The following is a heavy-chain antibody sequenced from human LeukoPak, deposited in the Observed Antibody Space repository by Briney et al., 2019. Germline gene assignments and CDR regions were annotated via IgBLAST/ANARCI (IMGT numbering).Heavy chain of an antibody. Sequence: PGGSLRLSCAASGFTFSSYGMHWVRQAPGKGLEWVAFIRYDGSNKYYADSVKGRFTISRDNSKNTLYLQMNSLRAEDTAVYYCAKDLSYSSPARGRPVDYWGQGTLVTVSS. CDR2: IRYDGSNK. CDR3: AKDLSYSSPARGRPVDY. V-gene: IGHV3-30*02. CDR1: GFTFSSYG. J-gene: IGHJ4*02. D-gene: IGHD6-13*01.